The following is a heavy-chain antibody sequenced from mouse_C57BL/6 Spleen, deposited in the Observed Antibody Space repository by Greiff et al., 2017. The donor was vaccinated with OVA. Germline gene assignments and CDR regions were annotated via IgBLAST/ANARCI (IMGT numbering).Heavy chain of an antibody. Sequence: VQLQQSGAELARPGASVKLSCKASGYTFTSYGISWVKQRTGQGLEWIGEIYPRSGNTYYNEKFKGKATLTADKSSSTAYMELRSLTSEDSAVYFCARGGYGRGGGYFDVWGTGTTVTVSS. CDR2: IYPRSGNT. CDR3: ARGGYGRGGGYFDV. J-gene: IGHJ1*03. CDR1: GYTFTSYG. D-gene: IGHD1-2*01. V-gene: IGHV1-81*01.